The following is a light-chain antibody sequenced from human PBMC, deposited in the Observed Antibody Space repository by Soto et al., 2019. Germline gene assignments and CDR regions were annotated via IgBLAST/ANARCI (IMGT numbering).Light chain of an antibody. V-gene: IGKV1-5*01. J-gene: IGKJ1*01. CDR1: QSISGW. CDR2: DVS. CDR3: QQYSFQWT. Sequence: DIQMTQSPSTLSASVGDRVTITCRASQSISGWLAWYQQKPGKAPKLLIYDVSSLGAGVPSRFSGSGFGTEFTLTIRNLQPDDVATYCCQQYSFQWTFGQGTKVEIK.